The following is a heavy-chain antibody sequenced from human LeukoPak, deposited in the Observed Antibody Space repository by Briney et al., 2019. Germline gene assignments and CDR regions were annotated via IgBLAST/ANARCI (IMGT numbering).Heavy chain of an antibody. CDR2: ISGSGSIT. Sequence: GGSLRLSCAASGFTFSNYAMSWVRQAPGKGLEWVSHISGSGSITDYADSVKGRFTISRDNSKNTLYLQMNSLRADDTARYYCAKSPEGIWAQGTLVTVSS. D-gene: IGHD1-14*01. J-gene: IGHJ4*02. CDR1: GFTFSNYA. V-gene: IGHV3-23*01. CDR3: AKSPEGI.